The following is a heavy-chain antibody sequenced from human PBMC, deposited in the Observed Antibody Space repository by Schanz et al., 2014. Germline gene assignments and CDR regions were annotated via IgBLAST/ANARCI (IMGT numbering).Heavy chain of an antibody. D-gene: IGHD7-27*01. J-gene: IGHJ4*02. Sequence: QVQLVESGGGLVQPGRSLRLSCAASGFTFSRRGMHWVRQAPGKGLEWVAIIWFDGSNKYYSDSVKGRFTISRDNSTPSLVLKMNSLRAEGTAVYYCAKAYRTGAIDYGGQGTLVTVSS. CDR1: GFTFSRRG. CDR2: IWFDGSNK. CDR3: AKAYRTGAIDY. V-gene: IGHV3-33*06.